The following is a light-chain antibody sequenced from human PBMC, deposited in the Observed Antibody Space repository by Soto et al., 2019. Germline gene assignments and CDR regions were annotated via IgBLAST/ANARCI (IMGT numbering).Light chain of an antibody. J-gene: IGKJ4*01. Sequence: DIQMTQFPSTQSASVGDRVIITCRASQSICSWLACYHQKPGKAPNLLIYKASSLASGVPSRFSGSGFGTEFTLTISILQPDDIATYYCPPYDSYSPFGGGTKVEIK. V-gene: IGKV1-5*03. CDR2: KAS. CDR3: PPYDSYSP. CDR1: QSICSW.